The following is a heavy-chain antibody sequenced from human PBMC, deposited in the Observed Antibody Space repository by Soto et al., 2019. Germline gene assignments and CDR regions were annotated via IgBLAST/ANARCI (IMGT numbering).Heavy chain of an antibody. CDR1: GDSISSADYY. Sequence: PSETLSLTCTVSGDSISSADYYWSWIRQTPGKGLERIGHIFYSGTTYYNPSLKSRLTISVDTSKNHFSLRLTSVTAADTAVYYCARDLWVEPELYYYGMDVWGQGTTVTVS. CDR3: ARDLWVEPELYYYGMDV. CDR2: IFYSGTT. J-gene: IGHJ6*02. D-gene: IGHD1-1*01. V-gene: IGHV4-30-4*01.